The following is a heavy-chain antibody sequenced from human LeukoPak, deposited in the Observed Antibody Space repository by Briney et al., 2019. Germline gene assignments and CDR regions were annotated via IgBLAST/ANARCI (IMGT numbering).Heavy chain of an antibody. V-gene: IGHV3-7*01. CDR3: ARDISGWLDY. CDR2: IKQDGSEK. D-gene: IGHD6-19*01. Sequence: GGSLRLSCAASGFTFSSYWVSWVRQAPGKGLEWVANIKQDGSEKYYVDSVKGRFTISRDDAKNSLYLQMNSLRAEDTAVYYCARDISGWLDYWGQGTLVTVSS. J-gene: IGHJ4*02. CDR1: GFTFSSYW.